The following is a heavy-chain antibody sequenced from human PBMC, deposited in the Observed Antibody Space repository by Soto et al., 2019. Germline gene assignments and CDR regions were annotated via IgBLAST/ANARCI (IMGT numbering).Heavy chain of an antibody. V-gene: IGHV3-30-3*01. CDR3: ARSDYYGSGSYYLFDY. CDR2: ISYDGSNK. Sequence: QPGGSLRLSCAASGFAFSSNAMNWVRQAPGKGLEWVAVISYDGSNKKYADSVKGRFTISRDNSKNTLYLQMNSLRAEDTAVYYCARSDYYGSGSYYLFDYWGQGTLVTVSS. J-gene: IGHJ4*02. D-gene: IGHD3-10*01. CDR1: GFAFSSNA.